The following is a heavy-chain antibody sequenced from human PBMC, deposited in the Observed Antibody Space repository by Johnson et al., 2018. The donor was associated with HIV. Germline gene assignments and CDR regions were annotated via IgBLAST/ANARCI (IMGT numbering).Heavy chain of an antibody. CDR1: GFTFSSYW. J-gene: IGHJ3*02. D-gene: IGHD3-3*01. CDR2: INSDGSST. CDR3: ASRPGGDFCSGYYYEWCDAFDI. V-gene: IGHV3-74*02. Sequence: VQLVESGGGLVQPGGSLRLSCAASGFTFSSYWMHWVRQAPGKGLVWVSRINSDGSSTSYADSVKGRFTISRDNAKNTLYLQMNSLRAEDTAVYYCASRPGGDFCSGYYYEWCDAFDIWGQGTMVTVSS.